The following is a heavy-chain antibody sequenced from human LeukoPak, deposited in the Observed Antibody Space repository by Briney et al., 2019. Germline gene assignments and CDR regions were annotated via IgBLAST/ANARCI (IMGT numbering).Heavy chain of an antibody. Sequence: PSETLSLTCAVYGESFSGYYWSWIRQSPEKGLEWIGEVDHTGSTNYNPSLKSRVTISVDTSKNQFSLKMRSVTAADTALYFCARARGTVAIDYWGQGTLVTVSS. V-gene: IGHV4-34*01. J-gene: IGHJ4*02. CDR1: GESFSGYY. D-gene: IGHD5-12*01. CDR2: VDHTGST. CDR3: ARARGTVAIDY.